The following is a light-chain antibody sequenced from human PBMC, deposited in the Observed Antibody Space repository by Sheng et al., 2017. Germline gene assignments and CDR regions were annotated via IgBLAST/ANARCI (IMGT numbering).Light chain of an antibody. CDR3: QQRTLWPRLS. J-gene: IGKJ4*01. Sequence: ETVLTQSPDTLSLSPGERATLSCRASQSVRYLAWYQQKPGQAPRLLIYDASHRAIGIPPRFSGSGSGTGFTLTISSLEPEDFAVYYCQQRTLWPRLSFGGGTKVEIK. V-gene: IGKV3-11*01. CDR2: DAS. CDR1: QSVRY.